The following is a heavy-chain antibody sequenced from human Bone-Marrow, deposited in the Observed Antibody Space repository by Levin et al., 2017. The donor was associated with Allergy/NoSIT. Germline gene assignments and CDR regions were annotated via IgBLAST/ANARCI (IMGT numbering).Heavy chain of an antibody. CDR3: ARDDGFWSGYYESDYYYGMDV. V-gene: IGHV3-74*01. Sequence: HAGGSLRLSCAASGFTFSSYWMHWVRQAPGKGLVWVSRINSDGSSTSYADSVKGRFTISRDNAKNTLYLQMNSLRAEDTAVYYCARDDGFWSGYYESDYYYGMDVWGQGTTVTVSS. J-gene: IGHJ6*02. D-gene: IGHD3-3*01. CDR2: INSDGSST. CDR1: GFTFSSYW.